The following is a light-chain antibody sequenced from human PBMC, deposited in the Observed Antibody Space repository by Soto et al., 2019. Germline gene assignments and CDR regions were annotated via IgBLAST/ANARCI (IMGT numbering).Light chain of an antibody. CDR1: SSDVGSYNL. J-gene: IGLJ2*01. CDR3: CSYAGSSTFVV. Sequence: QSALTQPASVSGSPGQSITISCTGTSSDVGSYNLVSWYQQHPGKAPKLMIYEGTKRPSGVSNRFSGSKSGNTASLTISGLLARDEADYYCCSYAGSSTFVVFGGGTKVTVL. CDR2: EGT. V-gene: IGLV2-23*03.